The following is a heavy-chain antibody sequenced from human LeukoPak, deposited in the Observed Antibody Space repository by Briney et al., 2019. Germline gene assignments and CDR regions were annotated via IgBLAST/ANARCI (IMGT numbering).Heavy chain of an antibody. D-gene: IGHD2-15*01. CDR2: IYPGDSDT. CDR1: GYSFTSYW. CDR3: AMARVVVAATPLLYFDY. J-gene: IGHJ4*02. V-gene: IGHV5-51*01. Sequence: GESLKISCKGSGYSFTSYWIGWVRQMPGKGLQWMGIIYPGDSDTRYSPSFQGQVTISADKSISTAYLQWSSLKASDTAMYYCAMARVVVAATPLLYFDYWGQGTLVTVSS.